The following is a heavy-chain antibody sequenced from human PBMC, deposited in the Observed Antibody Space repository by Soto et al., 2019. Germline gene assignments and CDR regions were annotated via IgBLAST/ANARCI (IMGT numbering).Heavy chain of an antibody. V-gene: IGHV3-30*18. CDR1: GFTFSSYG. D-gene: IGHD3-22*01. Sequence: PGGSLRLSCAASGFTFSSYGMHWFRQAPGKGLEWVAVISYDGSNKYYADSVKGRFTISRDNSKNTLYLQMNSLRAEDTAVYYCAKEGGYYQQYYFDYWGQGTLVTVSS. CDR2: ISYDGSNK. J-gene: IGHJ4*02. CDR3: AKEGGYYQQYYFDY.